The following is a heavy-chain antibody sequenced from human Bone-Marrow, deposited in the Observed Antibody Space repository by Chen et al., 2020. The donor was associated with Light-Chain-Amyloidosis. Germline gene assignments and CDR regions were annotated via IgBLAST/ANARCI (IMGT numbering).Heavy chain of an antibody. V-gene: IGHV3-23*01. CDR1: GFTFRRFA. CDR3: AKARTGSGWPNSLDP. J-gene: IGHJ5*02. Sequence: EVQLLESGGDLAQPGGSLRLACAASGFTFRRFAMNWVSLAPGKGRKWVSTINVAGRSTYYVKSVKRRFTICRDNSKNILYLQVTSLRADDTAIYFCAKARTGSGWPNSLDPWGQGTLVVGSS. CDR2: INVAGRST. D-gene: IGHD6-19*01.